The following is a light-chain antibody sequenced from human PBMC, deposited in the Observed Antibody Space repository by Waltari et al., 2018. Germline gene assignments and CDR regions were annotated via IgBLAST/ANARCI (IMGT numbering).Light chain of an antibody. CDR3: QQYGSSPPYT. Sequence: EIVLTQSPGTLSLSPGERATLSCRASQSVSSSYLAWYQQKPGQAPRLLIYGASNRVTGIPDRFSGSGSGTDFTLTISRLEAEDFAVYYCQQYGSSPPYTFGQGTKLEIK. CDR2: GAS. V-gene: IGKV3-20*01. J-gene: IGKJ2*01. CDR1: QSVSSSY.